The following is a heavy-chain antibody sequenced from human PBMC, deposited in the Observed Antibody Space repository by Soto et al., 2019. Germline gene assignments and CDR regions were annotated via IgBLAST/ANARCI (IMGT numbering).Heavy chain of an antibody. Sequence: SETLSLTCTVSGGSISSSSYYWGWLRQPPGKGLEWIGSIYYSGSTYYNPSLKSRVTISVDTSKNQFSLKLSSVTAAATAVYYCARLGNYYDSSGYYGYFDYWGQGTLVTVSS. D-gene: IGHD3-22*01. CDR3: ARLGNYYDSSGYYGYFDY. J-gene: IGHJ4*02. V-gene: IGHV4-39*01. CDR2: IYYSGST. CDR1: GGSISSSSYY.